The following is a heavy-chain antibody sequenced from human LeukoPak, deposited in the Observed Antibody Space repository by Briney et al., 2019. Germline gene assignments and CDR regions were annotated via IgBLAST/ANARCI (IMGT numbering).Heavy chain of an antibody. CDR1: GGSISSGDYY. CDR2: IYTSGTS. CDR3: ARGDCSSTICYSPMDV. J-gene: IGHJ6*03. Sequence: SETLSLTCVVSGGSISSGDYYWSWIRQPAGKGLQWIGRIYTSGTSNYNPSLKSRVTISVDTSKNQFSLKVNSVTAADTALYYCARGDCSSTICYSPMDVWGKGTTVTVSS. V-gene: IGHV4-61*02. D-gene: IGHD2-2*01.